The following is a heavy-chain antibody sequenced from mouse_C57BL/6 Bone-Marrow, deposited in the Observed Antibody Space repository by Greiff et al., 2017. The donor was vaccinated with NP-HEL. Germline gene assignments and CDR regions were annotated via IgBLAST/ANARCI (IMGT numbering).Heavy chain of an antibody. CDR3: ARWLLEYFDV. CDR2: ISDGGSYT. J-gene: IGHJ1*03. Sequence: EVQGVESGGGLVKPGGSLKLSCAASGFTFSSYAMSWVRQTPEKRLEWVATISDGGSYTYYPDNVKGRFTISRDNAKNNLYLQMSHLKSEDTAMYYCARWLLEYFDVWGKGTTVTVSS. V-gene: IGHV5-4*01. CDR1: GFTFSSYA. D-gene: IGHD2-3*01.